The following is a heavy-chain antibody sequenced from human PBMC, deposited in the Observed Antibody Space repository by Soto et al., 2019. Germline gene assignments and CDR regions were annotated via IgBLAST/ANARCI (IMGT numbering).Heavy chain of an antibody. Sequence: QVQLVQSGAEVKKPGSSVKVSCKASGGTFSSYTISWVRQAPGQGLEWMGRIIPILGIANYAQKFQGRVTITADKSTSTAYMELSSLRSEDTAVYYCARAYGSSTSCYYYYYMDVWGKGTTVTV. CDR3: ARAYGSSTSCYYYYYMDV. CDR1: GGTFSSYT. J-gene: IGHJ6*03. CDR2: IIPILGIA. V-gene: IGHV1-69*02. D-gene: IGHD2-2*01.